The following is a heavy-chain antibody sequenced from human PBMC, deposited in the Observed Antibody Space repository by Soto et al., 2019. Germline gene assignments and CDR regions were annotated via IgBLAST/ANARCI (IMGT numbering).Heavy chain of an antibody. V-gene: IGHV3-49*03. J-gene: IGHJ6*02. CDR2: IRSKAYGETT. CDR3: TRYTYTSRYSYFGMDV. CDR1: GFTFGDYA. D-gene: IGHD2-2*01. Sequence: GGSLRLSCTCFGFTFGDYAISWSLQAPGKGLEWVGVIRSKAYGETTDYGASVKGRFTILRDDSKSIAYLQLNSLQSEDTGVYYCTRYTYTSRYSYFGMDVSGHGTAVTVSS.